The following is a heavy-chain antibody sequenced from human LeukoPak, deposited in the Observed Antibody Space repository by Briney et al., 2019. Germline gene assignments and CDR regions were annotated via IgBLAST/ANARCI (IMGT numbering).Heavy chain of an antibody. D-gene: IGHD3-10*01. CDR3: ARGVKGYYYGSGHMDV. J-gene: IGHJ6*03. Sequence: TGGSLRLSCAASEFTFHYYWMNWVRQAPGKGLEWVSYISSSGFNIYYADSVKGRFTISRDNAKNSLYLQMNSLRAEDTAVYYCARGVKGYYYGSGHMDVWGKGTTVTISS. CDR2: ISSSGFNI. V-gene: IGHV3-21*05. CDR1: EFTFHYYW.